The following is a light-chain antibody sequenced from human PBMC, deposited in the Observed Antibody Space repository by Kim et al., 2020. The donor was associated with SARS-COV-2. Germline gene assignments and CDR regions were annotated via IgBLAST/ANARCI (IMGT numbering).Light chain of an antibody. J-gene: IGLJ2*01. Sequence: ELTQPPSASGTPGQRVTISCSGSSSNIESNTVNWYQQLPGTAPNLLIYNNNQRPSGVPDRFSGSKSGTSASLAISGLQSEDEADYYCAAWDDSQNGVLFGGGTQLTVL. V-gene: IGLV1-44*01. CDR3: AAWDDSQNGVL. CDR1: SSNIESNT. CDR2: NNN.